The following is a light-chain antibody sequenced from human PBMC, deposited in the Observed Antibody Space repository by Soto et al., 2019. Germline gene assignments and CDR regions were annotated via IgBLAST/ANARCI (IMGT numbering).Light chain of an antibody. J-gene: IGLJ3*02. V-gene: IGLV1-47*01. CDR3: AAWDDSLSGHWV. CDR1: SSNIGSNY. Sequence: QSVLTQPPSASGTPGQRVTISCSGSSSNIGSNYVYWYQQLPGTAPKLLIYRNNQRPSGVPDRFSGSKSGTSASLAISGLRSEDEADYYCAAWDDSLSGHWVFGGGTKLIVL. CDR2: RNN.